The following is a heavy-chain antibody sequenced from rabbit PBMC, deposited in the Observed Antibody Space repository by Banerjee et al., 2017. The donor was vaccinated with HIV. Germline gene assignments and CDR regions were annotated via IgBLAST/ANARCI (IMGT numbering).Heavy chain of an antibody. CDR3: ARGTYAGSSVYVLYYGLDL. V-gene: IGHV1S40*01. D-gene: IGHD8-1*01. J-gene: IGHJ6*01. Sequence: QSLEESGGDLVKPGGTLTLTCKASGIDFSSYYYMCWVRQAPGKGLEWIGSIYTGSGSTYYANWAKGRFTISKTSSTTVTLQMTSLTAADTATYFCARGTYAGSSVYVLYYGLDLWGPGTLVTVS. CDR1: GIDFSSYYY. CDR2: IYTGSGST.